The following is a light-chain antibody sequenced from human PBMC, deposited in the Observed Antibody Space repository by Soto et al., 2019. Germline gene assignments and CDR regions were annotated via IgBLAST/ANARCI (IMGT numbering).Light chain of an antibody. CDR2: GAS. Sequence: EIVLTQSPGTLSLSPGERATLSCRASQSVSSSYLAWYQQKPGQAPRLLIYGASSRATGIPDRFSGSVSGTEFTLTISRLEPENFGVYYWQQYGSSPQPFGQGTKVEIK. CDR3: QQYGSSPQP. V-gene: IGKV3-20*01. J-gene: IGKJ1*01. CDR1: QSVSSSY.